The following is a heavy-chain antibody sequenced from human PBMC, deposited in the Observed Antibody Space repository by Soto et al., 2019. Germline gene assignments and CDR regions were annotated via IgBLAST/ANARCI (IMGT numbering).Heavy chain of an antibody. CDR3: AKSGYNYGPNLYLQH. CDR2: ISNDGRNQ. D-gene: IGHD3-22*01. J-gene: IGHJ1*01. Sequence: QVQVVESGGGVVQPGRSLRLSCAASGFTFSNYGMHWVRQAPGKGLEWVALISNDGRNQYFADSVQGRFTISSDNSENTLYLQMDSLRTDDTAVYYFAKSGYNYGPNLYLQHWGQGTLVTVSS. V-gene: IGHV3-30*18. CDR1: GFTFSNYG.